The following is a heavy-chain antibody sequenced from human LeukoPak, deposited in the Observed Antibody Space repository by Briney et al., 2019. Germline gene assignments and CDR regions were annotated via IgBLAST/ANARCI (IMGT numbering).Heavy chain of an antibody. J-gene: IGHJ4*02. CDR2: ISSSSSYI. V-gene: IGHV3-21*01. CDR1: GFTFSSYS. CDR3: ASSSSGYDSRDDY. D-gene: IGHD3-22*01. Sequence: GGSLRLSCAASGFTFSSYSMNWVRQAPGKGLEWVSSISSSSSYIYYADSVKGRFTISRDNAKNSLYLQMNSLRAEDTAVYYCASSSSGYDSRDDYWGQGTLVTVSS.